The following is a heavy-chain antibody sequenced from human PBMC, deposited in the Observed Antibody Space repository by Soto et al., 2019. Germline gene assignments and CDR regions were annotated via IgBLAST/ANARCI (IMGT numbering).Heavy chain of an antibody. Sequence: QVQLVQSGAEVKKPGSSVKVSCKASGGTFSSYTISWVRQAPGQGLEWMGRIIPILGIANYAQKFQGRVTITADKSTSTAYMELSSLRSEDTAVYYCARETAGTFYYYMDVWGKGTTVTVSS. CDR3: ARETAGTFYYYMDV. CDR1: GGTFSSYT. D-gene: IGHD6-13*01. CDR2: IIPILGIA. V-gene: IGHV1-69*08. J-gene: IGHJ6*03.